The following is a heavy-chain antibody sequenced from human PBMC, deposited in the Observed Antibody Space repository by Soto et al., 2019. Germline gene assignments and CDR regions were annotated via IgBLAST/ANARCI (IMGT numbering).Heavy chain of an antibody. Sequence: EVQLVESGGGQVQPGGSLRLSCAAPGFTFSLYSMSWVRQAPGKGLEWVSYISRSSTGIHYADSVKGRFTISRDDATNSMHLQMNSLRDGDTAVYYCARAVTWGLDVWGQGTTVSISS. CDR1: GFTFSLYS. V-gene: IGHV3-48*02. CDR2: ISRSSTGI. D-gene: IGHD3-10*01. J-gene: IGHJ6*02. CDR3: ARAVTWGLDV.